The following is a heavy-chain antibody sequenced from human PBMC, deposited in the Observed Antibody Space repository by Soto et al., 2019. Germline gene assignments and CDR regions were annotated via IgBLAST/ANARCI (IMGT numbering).Heavy chain of an antibody. CDR2: IWYDGGNK. D-gene: IGHD3-9*01. Sequence: GGSLRLSCAASGFTFSSYGMHWVRQAPGKGLEWVAVIWYDGGNKYYADSVKGRFTISRDNSKNTLYLQMNSLRAEDTAVYYCAKTPVYYDILTGYPLGAFDIWGQGTMVTVS. V-gene: IGHV3-33*06. J-gene: IGHJ3*02. CDR1: GFTFSSYG. CDR3: AKTPVYYDILTGYPLGAFDI.